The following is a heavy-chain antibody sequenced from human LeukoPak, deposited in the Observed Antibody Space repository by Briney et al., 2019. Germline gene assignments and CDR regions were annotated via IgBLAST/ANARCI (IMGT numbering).Heavy chain of an antibody. V-gene: IGHV4-4*02. Sequence: PSETLSLTCAVSGGSIRSTNWWSWVRQPPGKGLEWIGEISHSGSTTYNPSLKSRVTISVDKSKNQFSLKLNSVTAADTAVYYCARDRNYYYYGMDVWGQGTTVTVSS. CDR2: ISHSGST. CDR3: ARDRNYYYYGMDV. CDR1: GGSIRSTNW. J-gene: IGHJ6*02.